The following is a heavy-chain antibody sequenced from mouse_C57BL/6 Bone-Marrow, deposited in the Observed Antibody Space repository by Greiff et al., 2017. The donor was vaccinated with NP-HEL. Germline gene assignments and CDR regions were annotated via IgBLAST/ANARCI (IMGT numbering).Heavy chain of an antibody. D-gene: IGHD1-1*01. CDR3: ARCGTTVVANSYFDY. CDR2: ILTGSGST. CDR1: GYTFTGYW. Sequence: VQLQQSGAELMKPGASVKLSCKATGYTFTGYWIEWVKQRPGHGLEWIGEILTGSGSTNYNEKFKGKATFTADTSSNPAYMQLSSLTTEDSAIFYCARCGTTVVANSYFDYWGQGTTLTVSS. V-gene: IGHV1-9*01. J-gene: IGHJ2*01.